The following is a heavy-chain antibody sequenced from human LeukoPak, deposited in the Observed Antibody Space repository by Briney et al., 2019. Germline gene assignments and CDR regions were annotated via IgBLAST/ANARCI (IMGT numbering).Heavy chain of an antibody. CDR3: AKPSVSGNYPYYFDY. J-gene: IGHJ4*02. V-gene: IGHV3-33*03. CDR1: GFTFTSYG. CDR2: IWYDGSKK. Sequence: GGSLRLSCAASGFTFTSYGMHWVRQAPGKGLERVAGIWYDGSKKYYADSVKGRFTISRDESKNTLYLQINSLRAEDTAVYYCAKPSVSGNYPYYFDYWGQGTLVTVSS. D-gene: IGHD1-26*01.